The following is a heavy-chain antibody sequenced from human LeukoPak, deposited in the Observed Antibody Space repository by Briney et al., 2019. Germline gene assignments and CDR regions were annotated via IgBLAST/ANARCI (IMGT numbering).Heavy chain of an antibody. CDR2: IYPSSGGT. CDR1: RYTFTGYY. Sequence: ASVKVSCTASRYTFTGYYIHWVRQAPGQGLEWMGWIYPSSGGTNYAQKFQGRVTMTRDTSISTAYMELSRLTSDDTAIYYCAKAIAAAHYDFWGQGTLVTVSS. J-gene: IGHJ4*02. D-gene: IGHD6-13*01. V-gene: IGHV1-2*02. CDR3: AKAIAAAHYDF.